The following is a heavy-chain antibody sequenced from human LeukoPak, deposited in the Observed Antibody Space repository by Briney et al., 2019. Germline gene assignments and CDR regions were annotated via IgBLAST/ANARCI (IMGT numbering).Heavy chain of an antibody. V-gene: IGHV1-18*01. J-gene: IGHJ4*02. CDR2: INPYNGDT. CDR3: ARPYSGSYSAFDY. CDR1: GYTFTTYG. Sequence: ASVKVSCKASGYTFTTYGISWVRQAPGQGLEWMGWINPYNGDTNYAQKLQGRVTMTTDTSTSTAYMELRSLRSDDTAVYYCARPYSGSYSAFDYWGQGTLVTVSS. D-gene: IGHD1-26*01.